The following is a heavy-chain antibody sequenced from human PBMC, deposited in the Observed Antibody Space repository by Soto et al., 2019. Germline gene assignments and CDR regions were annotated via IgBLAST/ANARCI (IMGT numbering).Heavy chain of an antibody. CDR3: ARISQYCSSTSCLEDS. Sequence: ASVKVSCKASGYTFTGYYIQWMRPAPGQWLEWMGWINPNSGGTNYAKKFQGRVTMTRDTSISTAYMELSRLRSDATAVYYCARISQYCSSTSCLEDSWGQGTLVTVSS. CDR2: INPNSGGT. V-gene: IGHV1-2*02. J-gene: IGHJ4*02. CDR1: GYTFTGYY. D-gene: IGHD2-2*01.